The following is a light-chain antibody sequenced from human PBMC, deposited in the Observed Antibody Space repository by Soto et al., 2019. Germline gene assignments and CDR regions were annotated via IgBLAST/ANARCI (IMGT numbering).Light chain of an antibody. V-gene: IGLV3-21*04. J-gene: IGLJ2*01. CDR2: YDS. Sequence: SYELTQPPSVSVAPGKTARITCGGNNIGSKSVHWYQQKPGQAPVLVIYYDSDRPSGIPERFSGSNSGNTATLTISRVEAGDEDDYYCQVWDSSSDPGVFGGGTKVTVL. CDR3: QVWDSSSDPGV. CDR1: NIGSKS.